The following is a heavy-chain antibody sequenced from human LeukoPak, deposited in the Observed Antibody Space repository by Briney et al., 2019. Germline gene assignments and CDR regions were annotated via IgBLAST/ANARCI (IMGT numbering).Heavy chain of an antibody. D-gene: IGHD1-26*01. CDR1: GFTFSSYA. V-gene: IGHV3-23*01. Sequence: PGGSLRLSCAASGFTFSSYAMSWVRQAPGKGLEWVSAISGSGGSTYYADSVKGRFTISRDNAKNSLYLQMNSLTVEDTAVYYCARDREGSRDAFDIWGQGTMVTVSS. CDR3: ARDREGSRDAFDI. CDR2: ISGSGGST. J-gene: IGHJ3*02.